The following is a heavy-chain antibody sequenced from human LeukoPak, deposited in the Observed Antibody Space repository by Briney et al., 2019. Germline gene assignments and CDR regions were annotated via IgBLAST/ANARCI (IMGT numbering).Heavy chain of an antibody. Sequence: QPGGSLTLSCVVSGVNLYSSEMNWVRQARGKGLEWVSHISAGTTAEYYAESPTTRFTMSRDNARNSISLHMSNLRVEDTAIYYCARDTLNGRFVISLDSWGQGALVTVSS. D-gene: IGHD3-9*01. V-gene: IGHV3-48*03. CDR2: ISAGTTAE. CDR1: GVNLYSSE. CDR3: ARDTLNGRFVISLDS. J-gene: IGHJ4*02.